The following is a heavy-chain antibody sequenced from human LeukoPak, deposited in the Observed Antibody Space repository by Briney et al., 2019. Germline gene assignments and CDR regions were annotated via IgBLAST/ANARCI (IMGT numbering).Heavy chain of an antibody. V-gene: IGHV4-39*07. CDR3: ARGRRSVVVVAAPGFDY. D-gene: IGHD2-15*01. Sequence: SETLSLTCTVSGGSISSSSYYWGWIRQPPGKGLEWIGRIYTSGSTNYNPSLKSRVTMSVDTSKNQFSLKLSSVTAADTAVYYCARGRRSVVVVAAPGFDYWGQGTLVTVSS. CDR1: GGSISSSSYY. J-gene: IGHJ4*02. CDR2: IYTSGST.